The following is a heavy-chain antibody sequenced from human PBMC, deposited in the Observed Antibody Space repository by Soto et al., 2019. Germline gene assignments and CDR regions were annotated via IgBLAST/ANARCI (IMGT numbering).Heavy chain of an antibody. J-gene: IGHJ4*02. Sequence: QVQLQESGPGLVKPSGTLSLTCAVSGGSISSSNWWSWVRQPPGKGLEWIGEIYHSGSTHYNPSLKSRVTISVDKSKNQFSLKLSSVTAADTAVYYCARFLRYSSGWSHFDYWGQGTLVTVSS. CDR1: GGSISSSNW. CDR3: ARFLRYSSGWSHFDY. CDR2: IYHSGST. D-gene: IGHD6-19*01. V-gene: IGHV4-4*02.